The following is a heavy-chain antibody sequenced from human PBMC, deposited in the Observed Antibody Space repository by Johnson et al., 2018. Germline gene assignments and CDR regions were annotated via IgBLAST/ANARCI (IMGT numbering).Heavy chain of an antibody. J-gene: IGHJ4*02. Sequence: QLVQSGGGLVQPGGSLRLSCAASGFTFSNSAMNWVRQAPGQGLEWVSTISGSGGSLYYADSVKGRFTLSRDNTKNTLYLHKNRLNAEDTSLYYGTKMGGSPDYWGQGTLVIVSS. CDR2: ISGSGGSL. V-gene: IGHV3-23*04. CDR1: GFTFSNSA. D-gene: IGHD1-26*01. CDR3: TKMGGSPDY.